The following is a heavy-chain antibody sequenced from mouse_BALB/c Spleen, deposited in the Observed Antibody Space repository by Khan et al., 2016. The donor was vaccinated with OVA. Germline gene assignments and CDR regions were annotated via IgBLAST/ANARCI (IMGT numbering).Heavy chain of an antibody. CDR1: GYTFTSYA. V-gene: IGHV1-4*01. CDR3: VRDGAYHRNDGWFAY. J-gene: IGHJ3*01. Sequence: QIQLVQSGAELARPGASVKMSCKASGYTFTSYAIHWIKKRPGQGLEWIGYINPSNGYTNYNQKFKDKATLTTDKSSTTAYLQLSSLTSGDSAVYNCVRDGAYHRNDGWFAYWGQGTLVTVSA. D-gene: IGHD2-14*01. CDR2: INPSNGYT.